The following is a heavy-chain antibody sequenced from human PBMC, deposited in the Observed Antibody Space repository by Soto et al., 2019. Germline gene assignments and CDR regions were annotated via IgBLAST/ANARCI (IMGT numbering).Heavy chain of an antibody. V-gene: IGHV1-18*01. CDR2: ISAYNGNT. CDR3: ARDTRRYSSSRRFAGGMDV. J-gene: IGHJ6*02. CDR1: GYTFTSYG. Sequence: QVQLVQSGAEVKKPGASVKVSCKASGYTFTSYGISWVRQAPGQGLEWMGWISAYNGNTNYAQKFQGRVTITADESTSTAYMELSSLRSEDTAVYYCARDTRRYSSSRRFAGGMDVWGQGTTVTVSS. D-gene: IGHD6-6*01.